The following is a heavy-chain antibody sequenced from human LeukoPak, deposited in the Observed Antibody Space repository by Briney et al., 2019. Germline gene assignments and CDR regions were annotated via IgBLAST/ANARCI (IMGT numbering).Heavy chain of an antibody. J-gene: IGHJ4*02. Sequence: ASVKVSCKASGYTFTNYGINWVRQAPGQGLEWMGWINTNTGNPTYAQGFTGRFVFSLDTSVTTAYLQISSLKAEDTAVYYCAREEYYDSSAPTNFDYWGQGTLVTVSS. D-gene: IGHD3-22*01. V-gene: IGHV7-4-1*02. CDR1: GYTFTNYG. CDR2: INTNTGNP. CDR3: AREEYYDSSAPTNFDY.